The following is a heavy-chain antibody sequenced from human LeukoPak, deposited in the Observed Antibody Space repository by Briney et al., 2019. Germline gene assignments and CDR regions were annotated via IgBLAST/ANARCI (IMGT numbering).Heavy chain of an antibody. CDR1: GHTFISCD. V-gene: IGHV1-8*01. CDR2: INPNNGNT. D-gene: IGHD2-21*01. Sequence: ASVKVSCKAPGHTFISCDINWVRQATGQGLEWMRYINPNNGNTESAQKFQGRVTMTEDTSTDTAYMELSSLRSEDTAVYYCATSYSNDAFDIWGQGTMVTVSS. J-gene: IGHJ3*02. CDR3: ATSYSNDAFDI.